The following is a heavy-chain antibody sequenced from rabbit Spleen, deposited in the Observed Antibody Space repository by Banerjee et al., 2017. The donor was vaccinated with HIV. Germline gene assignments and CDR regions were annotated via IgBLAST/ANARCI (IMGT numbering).Heavy chain of an antibody. D-gene: IGHD8-1*01. CDR1: GFTISSSSW. J-gene: IGHJ6*01. V-gene: IGHV1S45*01. Sequence: QEQLEESGGDLVQPEGSLTLTCTASGFTISSSSWICWVRQAPGKGLEWIGCIYISNGRTWYASWAKGRFTISKTSSTTVTLQMTSLTGADTATYFCARDTGSSFSSYGMDLWGQGPLVTVS. CDR2: IYISNGRT. CDR3: ARDTGSSFSSYGMDL.